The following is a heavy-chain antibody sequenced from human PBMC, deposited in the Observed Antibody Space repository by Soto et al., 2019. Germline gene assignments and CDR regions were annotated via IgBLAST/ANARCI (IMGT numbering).Heavy chain of an antibody. D-gene: IGHD1-26*01. Sequence: SQTLSLTCAMSGDRVSSSSVTWNWIRQSPSRGLEWLGRTYYRSKWYNDYAESVKSRITINPDTSKNQFSLHLNSVTPEDTAVYYCVRLIGNSWLDFWGQGTLVTV. J-gene: IGHJ5*01. V-gene: IGHV6-1*01. CDR1: GDRVSSSSVT. CDR2: TYYRSKWYN. CDR3: VRLIGNSWLDF.